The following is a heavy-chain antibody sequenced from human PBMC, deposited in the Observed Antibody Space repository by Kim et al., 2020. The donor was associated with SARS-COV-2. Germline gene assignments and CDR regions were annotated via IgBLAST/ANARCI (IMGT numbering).Heavy chain of an antibody. J-gene: IGHJ4*02. CDR1: GYTFTSHY. V-gene: IGHV1-46*01. CDR3: SREIIVGGKAFEY. CDR2: ISPTGDST. Sequence: ASVKVSCKASGYTFTSHYMHWMRQAPGQGLEWMGAISPTGDSTNYAQEFQGRVTMTRDTSTSTLYMELSSLRSEDTAVSYCSREIIVGGKAFEYWGQGSL. D-gene: IGHD2-15*01.